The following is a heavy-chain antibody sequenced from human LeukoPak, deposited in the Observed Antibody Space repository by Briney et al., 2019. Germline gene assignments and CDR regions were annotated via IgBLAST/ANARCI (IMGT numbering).Heavy chain of an antibody. CDR2: INHSGST. CDR3: ARVNQWLGNWFDP. Sequence: SKTLSLTCAVYGRSFSGYYWSWIRQPPGKWLEWIGEINHSGSTNYHPSLKSRVTISVDTSKNQFSLKLSSVTAADTAVYYCARVNQWLGNWFDPWGQGTLVTVSS. J-gene: IGHJ5*02. CDR1: GRSFSGYY. V-gene: IGHV4-34*01. D-gene: IGHD6-19*01.